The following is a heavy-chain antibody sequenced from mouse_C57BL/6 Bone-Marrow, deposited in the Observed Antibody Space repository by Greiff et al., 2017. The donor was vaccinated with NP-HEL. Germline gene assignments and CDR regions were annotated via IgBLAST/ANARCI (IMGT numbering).Heavy chain of an antibody. V-gene: IGHV2-6-1*01. J-gene: IGHJ4*01. CDR2: IWSDGST. CDR3: ARHYYGNYYAMDY. CDR1: GFSLTSYG. D-gene: IGHD2-1*01. Sequence: VQLVESGPGLVAPSQSLSITCTISGFSLTSYGVHWVRQPPGKGLEWLVVIWSDGSTTYNSALKSRLSISKDNSKSQVFLKMNSLQTDDTAMYYCARHYYGNYYAMDYWGQGTSVTVSS.